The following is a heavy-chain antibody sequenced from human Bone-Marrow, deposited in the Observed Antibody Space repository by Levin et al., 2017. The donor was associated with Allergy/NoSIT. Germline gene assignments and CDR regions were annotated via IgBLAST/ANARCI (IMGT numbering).Heavy chain of an antibody. CDR2: IIETGGRT. CDR3: AKRGGTTWSYYFDY. CDR1: GFSFSSFA. Sequence: LSLTCAASGFSFSSFAMNWVRPAPGKGLEWISAIIETGGRTYYADSVKGRFTISRDNSNNTLYLQMNSLRAEDTAVYYCAKRGGTTWSYYFDYWGQGTLVTVSS. V-gene: IGHV3-23*01. D-gene: IGHD6-13*01. J-gene: IGHJ4*02.